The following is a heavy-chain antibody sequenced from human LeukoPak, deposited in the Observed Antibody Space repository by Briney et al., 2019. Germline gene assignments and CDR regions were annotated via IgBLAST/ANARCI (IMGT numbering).Heavy chain of an antibody. V-gene: IGHV4-4*07. J-gene: IGHJ5*02. CDR2: IYTSGST. D-gene: IGHD1-7*01. Sequence: LRLSCAASGFTFRDYYMSWIRQPAGKGLEWIGRIYTSGSTNYNPSLKSRVTMSVDTSKNQFSLKLSSVTAADTAVYYCASSYNWNSGWFDPWGQGTLVTVSS. CDR3: ASSYNWNSGWFDP. CDR1: GFTFRDYY.